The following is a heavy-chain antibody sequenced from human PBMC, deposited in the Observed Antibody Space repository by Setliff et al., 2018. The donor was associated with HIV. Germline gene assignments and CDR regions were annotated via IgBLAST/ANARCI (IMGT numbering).Heavy chain of an antibody. V-gene: IGHV3-21*01. CDR2: ISSSSSYI. CDR3: ARDYYDSSGYYYALDY. CDR1: GFTFSSYS. Sequence: GSLRLSCAASGFTFSSYSMNWVRQAPGKGLEWVSSISSSSSYIYYADSVKGRFTISRDNAKNSLYLQMNSLRAEDTAVYYCARDYYDSSGYYYALDYWGQGTLVTVSS. J-gene: IGHJ4*02. D-gene: IGHD3-22*01.